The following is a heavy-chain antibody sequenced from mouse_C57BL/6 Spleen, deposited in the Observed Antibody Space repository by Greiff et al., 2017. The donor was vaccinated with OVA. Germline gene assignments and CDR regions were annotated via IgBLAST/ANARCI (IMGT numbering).Heavy chain of an antibody. J-gene: IGHJ3*01. CDR2: INPNNGGT. D-gene: IGHD1-1*01. V-gene: IGHV1-26*01. Sequence: EVQLQQSGPELVKPGASVKISCKASGYTFTDYYMNWVKQSHGKSLEWIGDINPNNGGTSYNQKFKGKATLTVDKSSSTAYMELRSLTSEDSAVYYCARKDYGSSGFAYWGQGTLVTVSA. CDR1: GYTFTDYY. CDR3: ARKDYGSSGFAY.